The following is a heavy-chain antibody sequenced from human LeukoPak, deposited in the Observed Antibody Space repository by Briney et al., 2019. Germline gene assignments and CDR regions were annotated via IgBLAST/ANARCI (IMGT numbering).Heavy chain of an antibody. V-gene: IGHV3-30*18. CDR1: GFIFSNFA. J-gene: IGHJ4*02. D-gene: IGHD5-24*01. CDR2: ISYDGSNK. Sequence: GGSLRLSCAASGFIFSNFAMHWVRQAPGKGLEWVALISYDGSNKYYADSVEGRFTISRDNSKNTLYLQMNSLRAEDTAVYYCAKSGYNRFDYWGQGTLVTVSS. CDR3: AKSGYNRFDY.